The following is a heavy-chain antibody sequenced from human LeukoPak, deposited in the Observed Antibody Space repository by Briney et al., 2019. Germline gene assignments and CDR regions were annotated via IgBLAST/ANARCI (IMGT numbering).Heavy chain of an antibody. D-gene: IGHD6-6*01. J-gene: IGHJ5*02. Sequence: ASVKVSCKASGYTFTGYYMHWVRQAPGQGLEWMGWISAYNGNTNYAQKLQGRVTMTTDTSTSTAYMELRSLRSDDTAVYYCARDGYSSSSQENWFDPWGQGTLATVSS. CDR1: GYTFTGYY. V-gene: IGHV1-18*04. CDR2: ISAYNGNT. CDR3: ARDGYSSSSQENWFDP.